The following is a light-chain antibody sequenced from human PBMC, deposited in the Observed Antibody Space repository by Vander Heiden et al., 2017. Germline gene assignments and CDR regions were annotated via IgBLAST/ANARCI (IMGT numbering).Light chain of an antibody. CDR3: ATWDDRLTACV. CDR1: RSNIGSNT. Sequence: QSVLTQPPSASGTPGQTVTISCSGGRSNIGSNTVNCSQQVPGRAPQLLIYSNTQRPSGVPDRFSGSKSGTSASLAISGLLNEDEADYYCATWDDRLTACVFGTGTKVTVL. CDR2: SNT. V-gene: IGLV1-44*01. J-gene: IGLJ1*01.